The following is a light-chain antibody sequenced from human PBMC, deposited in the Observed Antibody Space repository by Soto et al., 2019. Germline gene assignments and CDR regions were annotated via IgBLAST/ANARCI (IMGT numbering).Light chain of an antibody. Sequence: QSALTQPASMSGSPGQSITSSGTVTGIDIGRYNFVSWYQHHPGKAPKLIIYEATKRPSGVSYRFSGSKSGNTASLTISGLQAEDEADYYCTSYTITSPYVFGTGTKVTVL. CDR3: TSYTITSPYV. J-gene: IGLJ1*01. CDR1: GIDIGRYNF. CDR2: EAT. V-gene: IGLV2-14*01.